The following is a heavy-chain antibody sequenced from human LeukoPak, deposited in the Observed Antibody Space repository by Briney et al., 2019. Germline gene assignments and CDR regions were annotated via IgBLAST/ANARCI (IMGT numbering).Heavy chain of an antibody. CDR1: GGSISTYY. J-gene: IGHJ6*02. CDR3: ARAPYYYYGMDV. Sequence: SETLSLTCTVSGGSISTYYWSWIRQPPGKGLEWIGYIYYSGSTNYSPSLKSRVTISEDTSKNQFSLKLSSVTAADTAVYYCARAPYYYYGMDVWGQGTTVTVSS. V-gene: IGHV4-59*12. CDR2: IYYSGST.